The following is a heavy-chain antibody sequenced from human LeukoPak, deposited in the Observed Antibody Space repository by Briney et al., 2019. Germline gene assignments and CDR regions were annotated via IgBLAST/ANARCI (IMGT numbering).Heavy chain of an antibody. CDR3: ARDDSPLDAFDI. V-gene: IGHV4-59*01. CDR1: GGSISSYY. CDR2: IYYSGST. J-gene: IGHJ3*02. Sequence: PSETLSLTCTVSGGSISSYYWSWIRQPPGKGLEWIGYIYYSGSTNYNPSLKSQVTISVDTSKNQFSLKLSSVTAADTAVYYCARDDSPLDAFDIWGQGTMVTVSS. D-gene: IGHD2-21*01.